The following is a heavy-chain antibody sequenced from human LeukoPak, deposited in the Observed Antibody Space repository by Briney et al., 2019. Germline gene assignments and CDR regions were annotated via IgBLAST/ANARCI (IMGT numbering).Heavy chain of an antibody. J-gene: IGHJ5*02. V-gene: IGHV4-34*01. CDR1: GGSFSGYY. D-gene: IGHD3-3*01. Sequence: PSETLSLTCAVYGGSFSGYYWSWIRQPPGKGLEWIGEINHSGSTNYNPSLKSRVTISVDTSKNQFSLKLSSVTAADTAVYYCARVYYDFWSGTPNWFDPWGQGTLVTVSS. CDR2: INHSGST. CDR3: ARVYYDFWSGTPNWFDP.